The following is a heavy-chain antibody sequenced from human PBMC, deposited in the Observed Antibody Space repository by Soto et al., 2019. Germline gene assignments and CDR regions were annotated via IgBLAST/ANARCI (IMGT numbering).Heavy chain of an antibody. CDR2: ISYDGNNK. V-gene: IGHV3-30*03. CDR1: GFTFSDYG. CDR3: AREARRTPSSTHGDY. J-gene: IGHJ4*02. Sequence: GGSLRLSCAAAGFTFSDYGMHWVRQAPGKGLEWVAVISYDGNNKYYVDSAKGRLTISRDNSKNTLYLQMHSLRADDTAQYYCAREARRTPSSTHGDYWGQGTLVTVSS. D-gene: IGHD1-1*01.